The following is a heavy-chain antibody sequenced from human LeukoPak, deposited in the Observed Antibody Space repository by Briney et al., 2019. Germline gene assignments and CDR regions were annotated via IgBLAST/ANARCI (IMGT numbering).Heavy chain of an antibody. D-gene: IGHD6-19*01. Sequence: SETLSLTCTVSGGSISSYYWSWIRQPPGKGLEWIGYIYYSGSTNYNPSLKSRVTISVDTSKNQFSLKLSSVTAADTAVYYCARGRYSSGWYLGPDYWGQGTLVTVSS. CDR3: ARGRYSSGWYLGPDY. CDR2: IYYSGST. CDR1: GGSISSYY. J-gene: IGHJ4*02. V-gene: IGHV4-59*12.